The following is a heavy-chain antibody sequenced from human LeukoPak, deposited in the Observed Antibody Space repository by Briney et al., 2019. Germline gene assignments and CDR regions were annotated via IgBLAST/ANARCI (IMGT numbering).Heavy chain of an antibody. CDR1: GGSISSGTYY. J-gene: IGHJ4*02. D-gene: IGHD1-26*01. CDR3: ARNASDSGTSYFDY. V-gene: IGHV4-39*01. Sequence: SETLSLTCTVSGGSISSGTYYWGWVRQPPGKRLEWIGSIYYSGSTSYNPSLKSRVTISVDTSKNQFSLKLDSVTAADTAVYYCARNASDSGTSYFDYWGQGTLVTVSS. CDR2: IYYSGST.